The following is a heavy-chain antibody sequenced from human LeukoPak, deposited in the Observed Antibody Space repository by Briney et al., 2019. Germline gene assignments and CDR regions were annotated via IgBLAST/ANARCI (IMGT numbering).Heavy chain of an antibody. V-gene: IGHV4-4*07. J-gene: IGHJ4*02. D-gene: IGHD3-16*02. Sequence: SETLSLTCTVSGGSISSYYWSWIRQPAGKGLESIGRIYTSGSTNYNPSLKSRVTMSVDTSKNQFSLKLSSVTAADTAVYYCARGDYVWGSYRYFDYWGQGTLVTVSS. CDR2: IYTSGST. CDR1: GGSISSYY. CDR3: ARGDYVWGSYRYFDY.